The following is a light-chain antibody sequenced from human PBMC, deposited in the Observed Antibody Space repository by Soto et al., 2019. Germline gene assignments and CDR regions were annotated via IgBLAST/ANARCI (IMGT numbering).Light chain of an antibody. V-gene: IGKV1-5*03. J-gene: IGKJ1*01. CDR1: QNINSW. CDR3: YFGT. Sequence: DIQMTQSPSTLSASVGDRVTITCRTSQNINSWLAWYQQKPGKAPKILIYKTSILESGVPSRFSGSGSGTEFTLTISSLQPDDFATYFCYFGTFGQGTKVEIK. CDR2: KTS.